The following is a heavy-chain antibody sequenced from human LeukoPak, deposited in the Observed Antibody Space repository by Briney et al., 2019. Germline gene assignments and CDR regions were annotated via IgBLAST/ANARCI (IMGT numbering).Heavy chain of an antibody. CDR1: GYSFTSYW. Sequence: GESLKISCKGSGYSFTSYWIGWVRQMPGKGLEWMGIIYPGDSDTRYSPSFQGQVTISADKSISTAYLQWSSLKASDTAMYYCARHVTMGTMVRGVIEGTNYFDYWGQGTLVTVSS. CDR2: IYPGDSDT. V-gene: IGHV5-51*01. J-gene: IGHJ4*02. CDR3: ARHVTMGTMVRGVIEGTNYFDY. D-gene: IGHD3-10*01.